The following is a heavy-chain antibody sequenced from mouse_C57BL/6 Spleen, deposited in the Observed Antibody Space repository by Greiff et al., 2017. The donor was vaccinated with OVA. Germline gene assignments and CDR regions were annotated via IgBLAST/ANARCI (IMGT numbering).Heavy chain of an antibody. V-gene: IGHV1-76*01. D-gene: IGHD2-4*01. CDR1: GYTFTDYY. CDR3: ARDDYDVAWFAY. J-gene: IGHJ3*01. Sequence: VQLQQSGAELVRPGASVKLSCKASGYTFTDYYINWVKQRPGQGLEWIARIYPGSGNTYYNEKFKGKATLTAEKSSSTAYMQLSSLTSEDSAVYFCARDDYDVAWFAYWGQGTLVTVSA. CDR2: IYPGSGNT.